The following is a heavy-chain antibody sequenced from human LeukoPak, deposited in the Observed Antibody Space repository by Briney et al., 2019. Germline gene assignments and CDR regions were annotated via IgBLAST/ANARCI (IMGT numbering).Heavy chain of an antibody. CDR2: INHSGST. D-gene: IGHD3-22*01. Sequence: SETLSLTCAVYGGSFSGYYWSWIRQPPGKGLEWIGEINHSGSTNYNPSLKSRVTIPVDTSKNQFSPKLSSVTAADTAVYYCARGRRRITMIVGRVGAFDIWGQGTMVTVSS. J-gene: IGHJ3*02. V-gene: IGHV4-34*01. CDR1: GGSFSGYY. CDR3: ARGRRRITMIVGRVGAFDI.